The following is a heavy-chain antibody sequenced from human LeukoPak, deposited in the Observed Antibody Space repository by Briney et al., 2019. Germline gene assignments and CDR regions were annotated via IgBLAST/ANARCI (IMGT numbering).Heavy chain of an antibody. Sequence: GGSLRLSCAASGFTFKSYAMTWVRHGAGRGLEWVSTISGTSGATIYADSVEGRFSISRDNSKNTLYLQMTNMRVEDTAVYFCARVQPDNNDEYHWFDPWGQGTQVTVSS. CDR2: ISGTSGAT. V-gene: IGHV3-23*01. D-gene: IGHD1-1*01. CDR3: ARVQPDNNDEYHWFDP. J-gene: IGHJ5*02. CDR1: GFTFKSYA.